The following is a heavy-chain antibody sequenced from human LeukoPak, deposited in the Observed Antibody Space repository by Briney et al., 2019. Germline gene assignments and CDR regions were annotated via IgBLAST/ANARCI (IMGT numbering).Heavy chain of an antibody. V-gene: IGHV3-20*04. Sequence: GGSLRLSCTASGFTFDYGMSWVRQAPGKGLEWVSGINWNGGSTGYADSVKGRFNISRDNSKNTLYLQMNSLRAEDKAVYYCTRARLDSRSWYGAHFDYWGQGTLVSVSS. CDR2: INWNGGST. CDR3: TRARLDSRSWYGAHFDY. D-gene: IGHD6-13*01. CDR1: GFTFDYG. J-gene: IGHJ4*02.